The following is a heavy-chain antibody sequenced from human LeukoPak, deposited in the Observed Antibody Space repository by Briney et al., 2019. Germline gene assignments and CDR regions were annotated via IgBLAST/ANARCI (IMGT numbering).Heavy chain of an antibody. Sequence: SETLSLTCTVSGGSISSYYWSWIRQPPGKGLEWIGYIYYSGSTNYNPSLKSRVTISVDTSKNQFSLKVRSVTAADTAVYYCARGKLWVYYFDYWGQGTLVTVSS. D-gene: IGHD5-18*01. CDR1: GGSISSYY. J-gene: IGHJ4*02. CDR2: IYYSGST. V-gene: IGHV4-59*12. CDR3: ARGKLWVYYFDY.